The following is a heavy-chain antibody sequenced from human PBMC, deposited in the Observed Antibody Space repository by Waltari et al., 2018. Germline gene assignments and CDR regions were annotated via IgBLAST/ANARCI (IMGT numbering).Heavy chain of an antibody. CDR1: GHTFTSHA. Sequence: QVQLVQSGAEVKKPGASVKVACTASGHTFTSHAMHWVRPAPGQRLEWVGWTNAGNGNTKYSQKFQGRVTITRDTSASTAYMELSSLRSEDTAVYYCARASPLYGGYTPVDYWGQGTLVTVSS. V-gene: IGHV1-3*01. D-gene: IGHD5-12*01. J-gene: IGHJ4*02. CDR3: ARASPLYGGYTPVDY. CDR2: TNAGNGNT.